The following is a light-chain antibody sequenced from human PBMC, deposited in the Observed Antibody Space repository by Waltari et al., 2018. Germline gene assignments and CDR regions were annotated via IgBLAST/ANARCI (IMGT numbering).Light chain of an antibody. CDR1: QSVSSY. CDR2: DAS. J-gene: IGKJ2*01. V-gene: IGKV3-11*01. Sequence: EIVLTQSPATLSLSPGERATLSCRASQSVSSYLAWYQQKPGQAPRLLIYDASNRATGIPARCSGRGSGTDFTLTISSLEPEDFAVYYCQQRSNWPTFGQGTKLEIK. CDR3: QQRSNWPT.